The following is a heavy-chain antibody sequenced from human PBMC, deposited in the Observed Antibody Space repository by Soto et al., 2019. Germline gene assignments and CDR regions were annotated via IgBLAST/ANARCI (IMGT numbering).Heavy chain of an antibody. CDR3: AKGPYYDFWSGYSQGWFDP. Sequence: EVQLLESGGGLVQPGGSLRLSCAASGFTFSSYAMSWVRQAPGKGLEWVSAISGSGGSTYYADSVKGRFTISRDNSKNTLYLQMNSLRAEDTAVYYCAKGPYYDFWSGYSQGWFDPWGQGTLVTVSS. CDR1: GFTFSSYA. V-gene: IGHV3-23*01. D-gene: IGHD3-3*01. CDR2: ISGSGGST. J-gene: IGHJ5*02.